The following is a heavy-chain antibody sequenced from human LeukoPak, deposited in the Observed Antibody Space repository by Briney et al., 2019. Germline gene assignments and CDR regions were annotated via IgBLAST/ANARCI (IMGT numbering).Heavy chain of an antibody. J-gene: IGHJ3*02. CDR2: IKTETAGGAT. CDR3: TTNVAFDI. V-gene: IGHV3-15*01. Sequence: GGSLRLSCAASGFTFSHAWMNWVRQAPGKGLEWVGRIKTETAGGATDYAAHVKGSFAISRDDSKNKVYLQMNSLKSADAAVYYCTTNVAFDIWGQGTMVTVSS. CDR1: GFTFSHAW.